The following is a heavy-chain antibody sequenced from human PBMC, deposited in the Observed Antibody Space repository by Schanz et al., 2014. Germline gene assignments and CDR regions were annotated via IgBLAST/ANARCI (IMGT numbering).Heavy chain of an antibody. CDR1: GFTFRDYQ. J-gene: IGHJ4*02. CDR3: AREKRRTEVVLDH. CDR2: ISATSAKI. Sequence: QVQLVESGGGLVKPGGSLRLSCTASGFTFRDYQMTWIRQAPGKGLEWVSYISATSAKIDYADSVQGRFTISRDNAKNSLYLQMNSLRAEDTAVYYCAREKRRTEVVLDHWGQGTLVTVSS. V-gene: IGHV3-11*05.